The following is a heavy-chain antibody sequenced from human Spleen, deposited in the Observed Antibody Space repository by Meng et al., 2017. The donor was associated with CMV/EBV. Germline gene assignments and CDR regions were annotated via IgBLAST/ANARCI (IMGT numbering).Heavy chain of an antibody. Sequence: SVKVSCKASGGTFSSYAISWVRQAPGQGLEWMGGIIHIFGTANYAQKFQGRVTITTDESTSTAYMELSRLRSDDTAVYYCAREESQIVAAEDAELDPWGQGTLVTVSS. CDR1: GGTFSSYA. D-gene: IGHD6-13*01. CDR3: AREESQIVAAEDAELDP. V-gene: IGHV1-69*05. CDR2: IIHIFGTA. J-gene: IGHJ5*02.